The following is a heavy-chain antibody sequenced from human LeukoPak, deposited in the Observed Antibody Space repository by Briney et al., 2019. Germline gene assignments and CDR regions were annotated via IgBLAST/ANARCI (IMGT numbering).Heavy chain of an antibody. Sequence: GGSLRLSCAASGFTFSSYEMNWVRHAPGKGLEGVSYISSSGSTIYYADSVKGRFTISRDNAKNSLYLQMNSLRAEDTAVYYCARGGTLEYFQHWGQGTLVTVSS. CDR3: ARGGTLEYFQH. V-gene: IGHV3-48*03. CDR1: GFTFSSYE. CDR2: ISSSGSTI. J-gene: IGHJ1*01.